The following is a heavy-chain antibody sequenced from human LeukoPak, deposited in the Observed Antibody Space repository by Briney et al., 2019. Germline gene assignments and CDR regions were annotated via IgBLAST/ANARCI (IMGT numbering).Heavy chain of an antibody. J-gene: IGHJ3*02. CDR1: GFTVCSNY. D-gene: IGHD1-26*01. Sequence: GGSLRLSCAASGFTVCSNYMSWVRQAPGEGLEWVSVIYSGGSTYYADSVKGRFTISRDNSKNTLYLPMNSLRAEDTAVYYCARDISIVGATGAFDIWGQGTMVTVSS. CDR3: ARDISIVGATGAFDI. V-gene: IGHV3-53*01. CDR2: IYSGGST.